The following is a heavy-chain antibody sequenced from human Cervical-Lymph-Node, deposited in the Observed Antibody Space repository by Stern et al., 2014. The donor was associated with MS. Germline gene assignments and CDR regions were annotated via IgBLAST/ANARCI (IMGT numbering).Heavy chain of an antibody. D-gene: IGHD2-2*01. CDR1: EYTFTGYY. Sequence: VHLVESGAEVKKPGASVKISCKASEYTFTGYYIHWVRQAPGHGLEWMGWINPNRGDTNYAQKCQGWVTMTMYTSIGTAYLELSSLRSNYTAVYYCARSVRLVRSSTNGXXXPWGQGTLVTVS. CDR3: ARSVRLVRSSTNGXXXP. J-gene: IGHJ5*02. V-gene: IGHV1-2*04. CDR2: INPNRGDT.